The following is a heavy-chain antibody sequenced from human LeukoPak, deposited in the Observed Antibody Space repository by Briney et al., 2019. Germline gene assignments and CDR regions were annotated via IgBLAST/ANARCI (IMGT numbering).Heavy chain of an antibody. CDR3: ARDLWGNCSSTSCYPPGAFDI. J-gene: IGHJ3*02. V-gene: IGHV1-2*02. CDR1: GYTFTGYY. CDR2: INPNSGGT. D-gene: IGHD2-2*01. Sequence: ASVKVSCKASGYTFTGYYMHWVRQAPGQGLEWMGWINPNSGGTNYAQKFQGRVTMTRDTSISTAYIELSRLRSDDTAVYYCARDLWGNCSSTSCYPPGAFDIWGQGTMVTVSS.